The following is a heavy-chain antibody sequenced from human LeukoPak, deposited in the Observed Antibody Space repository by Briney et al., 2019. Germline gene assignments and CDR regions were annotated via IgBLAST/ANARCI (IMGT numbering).Heavy chain of an antibody. CDR1: GYTFTGYY. D-gene: IGHD6-19*01. CDR3: TIAVASTSAYFDY. V-gene: IGHV1-2*02. Sequence: ASVKVSCKASGYTFTGYYVHWVRQAPGQGLEWMGWINPNSGVTNFAQMFQGRVTMTRDTSISTAYMELSRLRLDDTAVYYCTIAVASTSAYFDYWGQGTLVTVSS. CDR2: INPNSGVT. J-gene: IGHJ4*02.